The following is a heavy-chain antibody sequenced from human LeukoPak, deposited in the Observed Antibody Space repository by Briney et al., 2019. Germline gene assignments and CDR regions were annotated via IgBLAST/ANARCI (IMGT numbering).Heavy chain of an antibody. CDR2: ISSSSSYT. CDR3: ARSLVAAAPNFDY. D-gene: IGHD6-13*01. V-gene: IGHV3-11*03. Sequence: PGGSLRLSCAASGFTFSDYYMSWIRQAPGKGLEWDSYISSSSSYTNYADSVKGRFTISRDNAKNSLYLQMNSLRAEDTAVYYCARSLVAAAPNFDYWGQGTLVTVSS. J-gene: IGHJ4*02. CDR1: GFTFSDYY.